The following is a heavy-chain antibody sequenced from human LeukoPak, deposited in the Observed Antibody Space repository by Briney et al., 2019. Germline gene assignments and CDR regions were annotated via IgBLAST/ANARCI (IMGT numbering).Heavy chain of an antibody. V-gene: IGHV4-30-2*01. D-gene: IGHD6-13*01. CDR3: ARDYSSSWYAFDY. CDR1: GGSISSGGYY. Sequence: SQTLSLTCTVSGGSISSGGYYWGWIRQPPGKGLEWIGYIYHSGSTYYNPSLKSRVTISVDRSKNQFSLKLSSVTAADTAVYYCARDYSSSWYAFDYWGQGTLVTVSS. CDR2: IYHSGST. J-gene: IGHJ4*02.